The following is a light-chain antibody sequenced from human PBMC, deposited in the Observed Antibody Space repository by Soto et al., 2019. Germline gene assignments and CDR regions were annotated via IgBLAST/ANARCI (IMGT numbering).Light chain of an antibody. V-gene: IGKV3-20*01. CDR2: GAS. CDR1: QSITNNY. Sequence: ETVLTQSPGTLSLSPGERATLSCRASQSITNNYLAWYQQKPGQAPRLLIYGASSRVTGIPDRFSGSGSGTDFTLTISRLAPEDFAVYYGQQYRTSPITFGQGTRLEMK. J-gene: IGKJ5*01. CDR3: QQYRTSPIT.